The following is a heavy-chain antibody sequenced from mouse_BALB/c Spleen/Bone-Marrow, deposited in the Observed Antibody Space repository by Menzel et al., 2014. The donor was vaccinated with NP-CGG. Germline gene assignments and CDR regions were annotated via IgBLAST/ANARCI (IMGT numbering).Heavy chain of an antibody. Sequence: EVMLVESGGGLVQPGGSLKLSCAASGFTFSDYYMYWVRQTPEKRLEWVAYISNGGGSTYYPDTVKGRFTISRDNAKNTLYLQMCRLKSEDTAMYYCARHNYDETWFAYWGQGTLVTVSA. CDR3: ARHNYDETWFAY. CDR2: ISNGGGST. D-gene: IGHD2-4*01. CDR1: GFTFSDYY. J-gene: IGHJ3*01. V-gene: IGHV5-12*01.